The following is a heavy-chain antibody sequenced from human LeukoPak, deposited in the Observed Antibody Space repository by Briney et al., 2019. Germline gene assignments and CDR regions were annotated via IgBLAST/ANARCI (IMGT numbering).Heavy chain of an antibody. Sequence: GGSLRLSCTASGYTFSSYAMSWVRQAPGKRLDWVSTISGSVGSTYYADSVKGRFTISRDNSKNTLYPQMNGLRAEDTAVYYCASLDCSTASCYAGWTWFDPWGQGTLVTVSS. CDR2: ISGSVGST. CDR3: ASLDCSTASCYAGWTWFDP. V-gene: IGHV3-23*01. J-gene: IGHJ5*02. D-gene: IGHD2-2*01. CDR1: GYTFSSYA.